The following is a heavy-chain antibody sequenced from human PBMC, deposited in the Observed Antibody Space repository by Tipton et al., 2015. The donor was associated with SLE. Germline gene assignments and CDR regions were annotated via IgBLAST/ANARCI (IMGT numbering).Heavy chain of an antibody. J-gene: IGHJ6*03. CDR2: INHSGGT. CDR1: GGPFGGYY. D-gene: IGHD3/OR15-3a*01. V-gene: IGHV4-34*01. Sequence: TLSLTCAVHGGPFGGYYWSWIRQPPGKGLEWIGEINHSGGTNYNPSLKSRVTISVDTSKNQFSLKLSSVTAADTAVYYCARAPGLDRDYYYYYYMDVWGKGTTVTVSS. CDR3: ARAPGLDRDYYYYYYMDV.